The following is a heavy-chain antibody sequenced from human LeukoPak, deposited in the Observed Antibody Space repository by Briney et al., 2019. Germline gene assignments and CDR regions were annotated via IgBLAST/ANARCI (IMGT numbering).Heavy chain of an antibody. V-gene: IGHV4-59*01. CDR2: IYYSGST. CDR1: GGSISNYY. D-gene: IGHD5-12*01. J-gene: IGHJ6*02. Sequence: SETLSLTCTVSGGSISNYYWNWIRQPPGKGLEWIGYIYYSGSTNYSPSLKSRVTISIDTSKNQFSLKLSSVTAADTAVYYCARDKGGFAGMDVWGQGTTVTVSS. CDR3: ARDKGGFAGMDV.